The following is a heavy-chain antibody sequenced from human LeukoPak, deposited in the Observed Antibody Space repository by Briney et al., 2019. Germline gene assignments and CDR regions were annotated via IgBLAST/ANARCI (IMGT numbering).Heavy chain of an antibody. CDR2: IIPIFGTA. CDR3: ARAARRRDYGDSHEHDY. CDR1: GGTFSSYG. Sequence: SVKVSCKASGGTFSSYGISWVRQAPGQGLEWMGGIIPIFGTANYARKFQGRVTITADESTSTAYMELSTLRSEDTAVYYCARAARRRDYGDSHEHDYWGQGTLVTVSS. V-gene: IGHV1-69*01. D-gene: IGHD4-17*01. J-gene: IGHJ4*02.